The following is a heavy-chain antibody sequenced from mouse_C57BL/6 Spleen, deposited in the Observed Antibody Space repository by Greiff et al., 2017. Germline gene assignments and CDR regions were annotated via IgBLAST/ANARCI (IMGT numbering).Heavy chain of an antibody. CDR3: ARSDGSSYGWYFDV. D-gene: IGHD1-1*01. J-gene: IGHJ1*03. CDR1: GFTFTDYY. Sequence: EVKLLESGGGLVQPGGSLSLSCAASGFTFTDYYMSWVRQPPGKALEWLGFIRNKANGYTTEYSASVQGRFTISRDNSPSILYLQMNALRAEDSATYYGARSDGSSYGWYFDVWGTGTTVTVSS. V-gene: IGHV7-3*01. CDR2: IRNKANGYTT.